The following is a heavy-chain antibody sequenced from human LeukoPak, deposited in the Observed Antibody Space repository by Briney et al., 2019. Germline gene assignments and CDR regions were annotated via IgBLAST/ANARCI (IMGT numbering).Heavy chain of an antibody. Sequence: ASVKVSCKASGYTFSGDYIHWVRQAPGQGLEWMGWINPKSGGTNYAQKFQGRVTMTRDTSISTAYMELSSLRSDDTAVYYCARGSESGSYYSGYDGSFDFWGQGTMVTVSS. CDR1: GYTFSGDY. CDR3: ARGSESGSYYSGYDGSFDF. CDR2: INPKSGGT. J-gene: IGHJ3*01. D-gene: IGHD1-26*01. V-gene: IGHV1-2*02.